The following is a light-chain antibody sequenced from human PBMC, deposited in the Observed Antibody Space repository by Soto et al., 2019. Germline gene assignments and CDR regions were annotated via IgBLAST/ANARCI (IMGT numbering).Light chain of an antibody. V-gene: IGKV1-5*01. CDR3: QQYHTSSIT. J-gene: IGKJ5*01. CDR1: QTISNW. CDR2: DAS. Sequence: QMTPSPSTLSASVGDRATITCRASQTISNWLAWYQQKPGKAPTLLIYDASTLERGVPSRFSGTGSGTEFTLSIDSLQPDDFATYYCQQYHTSSITFGQGTRLEIK.